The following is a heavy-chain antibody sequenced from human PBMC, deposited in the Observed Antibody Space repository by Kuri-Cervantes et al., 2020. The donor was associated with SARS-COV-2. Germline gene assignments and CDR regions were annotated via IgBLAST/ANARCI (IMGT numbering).Heavy chain of an antibody. V-gene: IGHV1-69*13. CDR3: ARRLSYGGDYEFWSDHSSPFDI. CDR2: ITPIFDTA. Sequence: SVKVSCKASRDIFDSHAISWLRQAPGQGLEWMGGITPIFDTAKYSQKFQGRLTITADESTTTVYMELSSLRSEDTAMYFCARRLSYGGDYEFWSDHSSPFDIWGQGTIITVSS. CDR1: RDIFDSHA. D-gene: IGHD3-3*01. J-gene: IGHJ3*02.